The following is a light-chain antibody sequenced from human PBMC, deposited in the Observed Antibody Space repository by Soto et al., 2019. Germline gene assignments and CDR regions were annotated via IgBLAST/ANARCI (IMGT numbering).Light chain of an antibody. J-gene: IGKJ1*01. V-gene: IGKV1-5*03. CDR1: QTISSW. CDR3: QQYKSYSAA. Sequence: MSQSPATVSGPVGNRVTIHCRASQTISSWLAWNQQKPGKAPKLLIYKASTLKSGVPSRFSGSGSGTEFTLTISSLQPDDFAPYYCQQYKSYSAAFGQGSKLDI. CDR2: KAS.